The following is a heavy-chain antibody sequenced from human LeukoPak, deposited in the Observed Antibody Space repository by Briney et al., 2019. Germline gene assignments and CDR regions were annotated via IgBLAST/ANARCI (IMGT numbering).Heavy chain of an antibody. CDR3: ARGPIVVVPAAIATGFDP. Sequence: ASVKVSCKASGYTFTSYDINWVRQATGQGLEWMGWMNPNSGNTGYAQKFQGRVTMTRNTSISTAYTELSSLRSEDTAVYYCARGPIVVVPAAIATGFDPWGQGTLVTVSS. D-gene: IGHD2-2*01. J-gene: IGHJ5*02. CDR1: GYTFTSYD. V-gene: IGHV1-8*01. CDR2: MNPNSGNT.